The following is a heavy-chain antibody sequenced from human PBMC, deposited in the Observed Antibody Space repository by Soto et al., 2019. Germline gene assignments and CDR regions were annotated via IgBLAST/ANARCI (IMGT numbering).Heavy chain of an antibody. CDR3: QRLGGGGFPPVDY. CDR2: ISPDGSNE. CDR1: GFNFNKYA. J-gene: IGHJ4*02. Sequence: QVQLVESGGGVVQPGGSLRLSCAASGFNFNKYAMHWVRQAPGKGLEWVAIISPDGSNENYADSVKGRFTISRDNSKNTVYLQINSLPAEDTGVYHCQRLGGGGFPPVDYWGRGTLVTVSS. D-gene: IGHD2-15*01. V-gene: IGHV3-30-3*01.